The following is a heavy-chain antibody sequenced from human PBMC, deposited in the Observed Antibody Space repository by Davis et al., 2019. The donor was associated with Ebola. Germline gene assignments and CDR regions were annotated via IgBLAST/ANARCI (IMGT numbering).Heavy chain of an antibody. CDR2: IYSSGDI. V-gene: IGHV4-61*03. CDR1: GGAVTSGGYF. J-gene: IGHJ4*02. D-gene: IGHD2-8*01. CDR3: ARVGDFQGVY. Sequence: PSETLSLTCAVSGGAVTSGGYFWAWIRQPPGKGLEWIGYIYSSGDIHLSPSLRSRASIFRDTFKNHVSVALTSVTAADPAVYYCARVGDFQGVYWGQGILVSVSS.